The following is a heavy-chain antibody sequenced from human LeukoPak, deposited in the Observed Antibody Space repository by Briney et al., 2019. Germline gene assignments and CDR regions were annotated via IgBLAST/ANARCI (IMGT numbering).Heavy chain of an antibody. J-gene: IGHJ4*02. D-gene: IGHD6-19*01. V-gene: IGHV4-4*07. Sequence: SETLSLTCTVSGGSISSYYWSWIRQPAGKGLEWIGRIHTSGSTNYNPSLKSRVTMSVDTSKNQFSLKLTSVTAADTAVYYCAREAIAVAGTGIDYWGQGTLVTVSS. CDR3: AREAIAVAGTGIDY. CDR1: GGSISSYY. CDR2: IHTSGST.